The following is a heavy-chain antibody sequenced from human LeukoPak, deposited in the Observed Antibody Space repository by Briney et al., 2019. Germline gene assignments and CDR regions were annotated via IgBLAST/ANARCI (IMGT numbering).Heavy chain of an antibody. Sequence: GVSLRLSCAASGFTFSNYAMSWVRQAPGKGLEWVSGVSDSGRSAYYADSVQGRFIISRDNSKNTLYLQMNSLRVEDTAAYFCAQNQWEFPAWGQGTLVTVSS. D-gene: IGHD1-26*01. CDR2: VSDSGRSA. V-gene: IGHV3-23*01. CDR1: GFTFSNYA. J-gene: IGHJ5*02. CDR3: AQNQWEFPA.